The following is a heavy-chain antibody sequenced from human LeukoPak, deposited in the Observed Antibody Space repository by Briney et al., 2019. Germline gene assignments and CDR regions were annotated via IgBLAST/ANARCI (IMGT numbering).Heavy chain of an antibody. J-gene: IGHJ4*02. CDR2: ISSSDSTI. CDR1: GFTFTSYS. V-gene: IGHV3-48*03. D-gene: IGHD2-15*01. CDR3: ARDSGGSSPFDY. Sequence: GGSLRLSCAASGFTFTSYSMNWVRQAPGKGLEWVSYISSSDSTIYYADSVKGRFTISRDNAKNSLYLQMNRLRAEDTAVYYCARDSGGSSPFDYWGQGTLVTVSS.